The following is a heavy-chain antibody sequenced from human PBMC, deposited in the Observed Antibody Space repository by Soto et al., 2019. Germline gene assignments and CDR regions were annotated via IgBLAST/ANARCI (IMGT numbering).Heavy chain of an antibody. V-gene: IGHV3-23*01. D-gene: IGHD1-26*01. CDR3: AKDVEGGSLFRGAFDY. J-gene: IGHJ4*02. CDR1: RFTFTSYA. Sequence: GSLRLSCVASRFTFTSYAMSWVRQAPGKGLEWVAAISASGGATIHADSVKGRLTISRDNSKNTLYLQMNSLRAEDTAVYYCAKDVEGGSLFRGAFDYWGQGTQVTVPQ. CDR2: ISASGGAT.